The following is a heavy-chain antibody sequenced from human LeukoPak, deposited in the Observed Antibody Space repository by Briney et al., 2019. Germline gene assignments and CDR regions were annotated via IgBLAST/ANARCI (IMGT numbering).Heavy chain of an antibody. D-gene: IGHD6-6*01. V-gene: IGHV3-11*01. Sequence: GGSLRLSCAASGFTFSDYYMSWIRQAPGKGLEWVSYISSSGSTIYYADSVKGRFTISRDNAKNSLYLQINSLRAEDTAVYYCARDRVAARSIDYWGQGTLVTVSS. CDR3: ARDRVAARSIDY. CDR1: GFTFSDYY. CDR2: ISSSGSTI. J-gene: IGHJ4*02.